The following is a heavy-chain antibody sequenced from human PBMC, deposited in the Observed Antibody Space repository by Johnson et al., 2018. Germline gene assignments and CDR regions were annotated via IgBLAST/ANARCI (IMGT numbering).Heavy chain of an antibody. Sequence: EVQLVETGGGLVKPGGSLRLSCAASGFTFSSYSMNWVRQAPGKGLEWVSSISSSSSYIYYADSVKGRFTISRDNAKNSLYLQMNSLRAEDTAVYYCAREQLVTYYYYYMDVWGKGTTVTVSS. CDR3: AREQLVTYYYYYMDV. CDR2: ISSSSSYI. J-gene: IGHJ6*03. CDR1: GFTFSSYS. V-gene: IGHV3-21*01. D-gene: IGHD6-6*01.